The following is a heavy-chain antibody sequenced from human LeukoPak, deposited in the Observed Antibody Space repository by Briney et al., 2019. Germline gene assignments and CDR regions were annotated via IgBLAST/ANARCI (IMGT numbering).Heavy chain of an antibody. CDR2: INTDGTST. CDR1: GFTFSSYW. CDR3: AREYSSSSGRCFDS. J-gene: IGHJ4*02. D-gene: IGHD6-6*01. Sequence: PGGSLRLSCAASGFTFSSYWMHWVRHAPGKGLVWVSRINTDGTSTTYADSVKGRFTISRDNAKNTLYLQMNSLRAEDTAVYYCAREYSSSSGRCFDSWGQGTLVTVSS. V-gene: IGHV3-74*01.